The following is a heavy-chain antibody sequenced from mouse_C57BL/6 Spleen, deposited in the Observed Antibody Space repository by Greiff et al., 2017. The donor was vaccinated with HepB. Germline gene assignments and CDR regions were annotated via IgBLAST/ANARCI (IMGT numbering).Heavy chain of an antibody. Sequence: QVQLQQPGAELVLPGASVKLSCKASGYTFTSYWMHWVKQRPGQGLEWIGEIDPSDSYTNYNQKFNGKSTLTVDKSSSTAYMQLSSLTSEDSAVYDCARYGVWPYAMDYWGQGTSVTVSS. J-gene: IGHJ4*01. D-gene: IGHD2-10*02. CDR2: IDPSDSYT. CDR3: ARYGVWPYAMDY. CDR1: GYTFTSYW. V-gene: IGHV1-69*01.